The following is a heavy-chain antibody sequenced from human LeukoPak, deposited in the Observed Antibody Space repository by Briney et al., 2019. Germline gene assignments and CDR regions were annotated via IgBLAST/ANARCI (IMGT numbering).Heavy chain of an antibody. J-gene: IGHJ6*02. CDR1: GFTFSDYY. D-gene: IGHD3-9*01. CDR2: ISSSGSTI. Sequence: GGSLRLSCAASGFTFSDYYMSWIRQAPGNGLEWVSYISSSGSTIYYADSVKGRFTITRDNAKNSLYLQMNSLRAKDTAVYHCARSLVTGYYPHYHYYGMDVWGQATTVTVPS. V-gene: IGHV3-11*01. CDR3: ARSLVTGYYPHYHYYGMDV.